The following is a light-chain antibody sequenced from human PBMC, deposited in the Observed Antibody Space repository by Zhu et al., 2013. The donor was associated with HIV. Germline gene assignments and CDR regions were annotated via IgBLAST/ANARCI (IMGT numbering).Light chain of an antibody. J-gene: IGLJ1*01. CDR1: SSDVGGYTY. V-gene: IGLV2-14*01. Sequence: QSALTQPASVSGSPGQSITISCTGTSSDVGGYTYVSWYQQHPGRAPKLMFYEVSNRPSGVSNRFSVSKSGNTASLTISGLQAEDEADYYCSSYTSSSTLVFGTGTTVTVL. CDR2: EVS. CDR3: SSYTSSSTLV.